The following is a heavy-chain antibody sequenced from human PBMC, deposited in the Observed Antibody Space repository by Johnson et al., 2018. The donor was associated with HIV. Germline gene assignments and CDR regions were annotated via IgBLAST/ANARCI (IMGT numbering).Heavy chain of an antibody. Sequence: VQLVESGGGVVRPGGSLRLSCAASGFTFDDYGMSWVRQTPGKGLEWVSGIRWNGGSTGYANSVKGRFTISRDNAKKSLYLQMNSLRAEDTALYYCASRYDSSGYYPDAFDIWGQGTMVTVSS. CDR2: IRWNGGST. D-gene: IGHD3-22*01. V-gene: IGHV3-20*04. J-gene: IGHJ3*02. CDR1: GFTFDDYG. CDR3: ASRYDSSGYYPDAFDI.